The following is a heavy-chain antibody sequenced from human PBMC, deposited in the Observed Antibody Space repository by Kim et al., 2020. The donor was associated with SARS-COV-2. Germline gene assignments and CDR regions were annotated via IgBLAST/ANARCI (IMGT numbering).Heavy chain of an antibody. V-gene: IGHV4-34*01. Sequence: SETLSLTCAVYGGSFSGYYWSWIRQPPGKGLEWIGEINHSGSTNYNPSLKSRVTISVDTSKNQFSLKLSSVTAADTAVYYCARGRRIAVAAIDYWGQGTLVTVSS. CDR3: ARGRRIAVAAIDY. D-gene: IGHD6-19*01. CDR2: INHSGST. CDR1: GGSFSGYY. J-gene: IGHJ4*02.